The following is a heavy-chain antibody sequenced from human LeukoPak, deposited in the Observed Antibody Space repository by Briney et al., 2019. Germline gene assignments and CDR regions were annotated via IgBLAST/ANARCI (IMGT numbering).Heavy chain of an antibody. CDR2: INHSGST. Sequence: SETLSLTCAVYGGSFSGYYWSWIRQPPGKGLEWIGEINHSGSTNYNPSLKSRVTISVDTSKNQFSLKLSSVTAADTAVYYCARARGAYYYDSSGYFGYWGQGTLVTVSS. CDR1: GGSFSGYY. D-gene: IGHD3-22*01. CDR3: ARARGAYYYDSSGYFGY. V-gene: IGHV4-34*01. J-gene: IGHJ4*02.